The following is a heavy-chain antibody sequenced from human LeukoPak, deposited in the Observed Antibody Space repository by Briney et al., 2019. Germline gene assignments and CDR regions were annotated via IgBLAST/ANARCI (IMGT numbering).Heavy chain of an antibody. CDR3: ARGFWSGYYTTYYYYYMDV. CDR1: GGSISSGGYY. CDR2: IYYSGST. Sequence: SETLSLTCTVPGGSISSGGYYWSWIRQHPGKGLEWIGYIYYSGSTYYNPSLKSRVTISVDTSKNQFSLKLSSVTAADTAVYYCARGFWSGYYTTYYYYYMDVWGKGTTVTVSS. D-gene: IGHD3-3*01. V-gene: IGHV4-31*03. J-gene: IGHJ6*03.